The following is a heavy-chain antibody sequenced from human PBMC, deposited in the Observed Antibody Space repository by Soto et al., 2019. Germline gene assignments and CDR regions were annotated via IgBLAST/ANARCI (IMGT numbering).Heavy chain of an antibody. Sequence: EVQLVESGGGLIQPGGSLRLSCAASGFTVSSNYMSWVRQAPGKGLEWVSVIYSGGSTYYADSVKGRFTISRDNSKNTLYLQMNSLRAEDTAVYYCARDPGPGGEQWLAHYGMDVWGQGTTVTVSS. V-gene: IGHV3-53*01. J-gene: IGHJ6*02. CDR1: GFTVSSNY. CDR2: IYSGGST. D-gene: IGHD6-19*01. CDR3: ARDPGPGGEQWLAHYGMDV.